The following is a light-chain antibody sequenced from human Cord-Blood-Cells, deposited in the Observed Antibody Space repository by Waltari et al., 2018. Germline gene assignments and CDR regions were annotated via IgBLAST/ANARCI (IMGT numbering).Light chain of an antibody. CDR2: AAS. J-gene: IGKJ4*01. Sequence: IQMTQSSSFLSASVGERVTINCRASQRFTSYLNWYQQKPVKAPKLLIYAASSLQSGVPSRFSGSGSGTDFTLTISSLQPEDFATYYCQQSYSTPLTFGGGTKVEIK. CDR1: QRFTSY. V-gene: IGKV1-39*01. CDR3: QQSYSTPLT.